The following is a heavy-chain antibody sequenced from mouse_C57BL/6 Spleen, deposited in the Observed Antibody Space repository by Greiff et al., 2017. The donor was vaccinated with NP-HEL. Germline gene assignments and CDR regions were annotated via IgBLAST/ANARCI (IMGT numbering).Heavy chain of an antibody. D-gene: IGHD2-5*01. CDR2: IYPCNGVS. Sequence: EVQLQESGPELVKPGASVKISCKASGYSFTGYYMHWVKQSHGHILDWIGYIYPCNGVSSYNQKFKGKATLTVDKSSSTAYMELRSLTSEDSAVYYGARAPDYSNYGWFAYWGQGTLVTVSA. CDR3: ARAPDYSNYGWFAY. CDR1: GYSFTGYY. V-gene: IGHV1-31*01. J-gene: IGHJ3*01.